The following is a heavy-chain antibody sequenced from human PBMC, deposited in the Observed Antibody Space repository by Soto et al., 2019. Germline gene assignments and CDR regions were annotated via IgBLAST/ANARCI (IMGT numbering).Heavy chain of an antibody. CDR2: IIPIFGTA. Sequence: SVKVSCKASGCTFSSYAISWVRQAPGQGLEWMGGIIPIFGTANYAQKFQGRVTITADESTSTAYMELSSLRSEDTAVYYCARDLVAAAGSVDYYYYGMEVLCQGTT. D-gene: IGHD6-13*01. CDR3: ARDLVAAAGSVDYYYYGMEV. CDR1: GCTFSSYA. V-gene: IGHV1-69*13. J-gene: IGHJ6*02.